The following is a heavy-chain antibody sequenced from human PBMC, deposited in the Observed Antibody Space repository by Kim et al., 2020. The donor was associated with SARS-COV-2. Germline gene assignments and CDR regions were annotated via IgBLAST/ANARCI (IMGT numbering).Heavy chain of an antibody. CDR3: TRRAWSDY. V-gene: IGHV3-49*04. J-gene: IGHJ4*02. CDR2: IRRKADGGTT. D-gene: IGHD3-3*01. Sequence: GGSLRLSCTTSGFTFGDFPMTWVRQAPGRGLEWVGVIRRKADGGTTEYATSVKGRFTISRDDSKSIAYLQVNSLEIEDTAVYYCTRRAWSDYWGQGTLAT. CDR1: GFTFGDFP.